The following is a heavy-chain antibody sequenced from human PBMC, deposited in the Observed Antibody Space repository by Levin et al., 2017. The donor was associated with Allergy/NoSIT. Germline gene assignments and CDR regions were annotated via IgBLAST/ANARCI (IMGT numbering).Heavy chain of an antibody. CDR3: ARPRSRAYQYTMDV. Sequence: GGSLRLSCAVSGFSVSDNCMSWVRQAPGKGLEWVSIFCTGGVIYYADSVKGRFTLSRDISDNTLYLQMNSLRADDTAIYFCARPRSRAYQYTMDVWGQGTAVTVSS. CDR1: GFSVSDNC. J-gene: IGHJ6*02. CDR2: FCTGGVI. D-gene: IGHD2-2*01. V-gene: IGHV3-53*01.